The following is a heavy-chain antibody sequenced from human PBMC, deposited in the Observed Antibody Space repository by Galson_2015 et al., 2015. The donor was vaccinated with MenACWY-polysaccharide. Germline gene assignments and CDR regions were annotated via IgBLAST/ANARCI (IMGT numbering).Heavy chain of an antibody. CDR1: GFTFSSHW. CDR3: VRGAGWLLVS. D-gene: IGHD5-24*01. V-gene: IGHV3-7*01. CDR2: IRGDGTEK. Sequence: SLRLSCAASGFTFSSHWMNWVRQPPGKGLEWVALIRGDGTEKHYVDSVKGRFTISRDNAKNSVYLQMKSLRAEDTAVYYCVRGAGWLLVSWGQGPLVTVSS. J-gene: IGHJ4*02.